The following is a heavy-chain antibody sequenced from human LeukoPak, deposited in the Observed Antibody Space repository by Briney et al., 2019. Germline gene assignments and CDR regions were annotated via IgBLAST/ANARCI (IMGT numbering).Heavy chain of an antibody. CDR3: ARTERGGFFDY. D-gene: IGHD2-21*02. J-gene: IGHJ4*02. V-gene: IGHV3-74*01. Sequence: GGSLRLSCAASGFTFNNYWMHWVRHVPGKGQMWVSRSNGDGSDTTYADSVKGRFTISRDNRKNTLYLQMNSLRVEDTAVYYCARTERGGFFDYWGQGALVTVPS. CDR1: GFTFNNYW. CDR2: SNGDGSDT.